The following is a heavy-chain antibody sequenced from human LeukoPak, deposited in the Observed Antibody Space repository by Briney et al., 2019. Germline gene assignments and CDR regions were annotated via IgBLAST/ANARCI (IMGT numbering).Heavy chain of an antibody. J-gene: IGHJ4*02. CDR1: GGTFSSYA. CDR3: ARDRNWNYLDY. V-gene: IGHV1-69*05. CDR2: IIPIFGTA. Sequence: ASVKVSCKAPGGTFSSYAISWVRQAPGQGLEWMGRIIPIFGTANYAQKFQGRVTITTDESTSTAYMELSSLRSEDTAVYYCARDRNWNYLDYWGQGTLVTVSS. D-gene: IGHD1-1*01.